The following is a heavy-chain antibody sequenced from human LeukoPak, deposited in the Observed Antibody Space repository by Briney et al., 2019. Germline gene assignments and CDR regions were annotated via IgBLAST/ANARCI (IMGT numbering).Heavy chain of an antibody. D-gene: IGHD1-26*01. CDR2: IIPIFGIA. CDR3: ARVRWNSGSYHFDY. CDR1: GGTFSSYA. Sequence: GASVKVSCKASGGTFSSYAISWVRQAPGQGLEWMGRIIPIFGIANYAQKFQGRVTITADKSTSTAYMELSSLRSEDTAVYCCARVRWNSGSYHFDYWGQGTLVTVSS. V-gene: IGHV1-69*04. J-gene: IGHJ4*02.